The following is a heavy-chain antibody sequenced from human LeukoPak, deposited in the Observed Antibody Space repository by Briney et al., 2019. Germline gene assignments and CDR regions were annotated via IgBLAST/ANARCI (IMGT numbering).Heavy chain of an antibody. V-gene: IGHV4-39*07. Sequence: PSETLSLTCTVSGGSISSSSYYWGWIRQPPGKGLEWIGSIYYSGSTYYNPSLKSRVTISVDTSKNQFSLNLSSVTAADTAVYYFARGGAVAKYHLGQGTLVTVSS. D-gene: IGHD6-19*01. J-gene: IGHJ5*02. CDR1: GGSISSSSYY. CDR3: ARGGAVAKYH. CDR2: IYYSGST.